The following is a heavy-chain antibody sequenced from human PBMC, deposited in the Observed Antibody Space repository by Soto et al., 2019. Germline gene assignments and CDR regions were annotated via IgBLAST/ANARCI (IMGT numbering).Heavy chain of an antibody. J-gene: IGHJ6*03. D-gene: IGHD1-20*01. CDR2: IYYSGST. CDR1: GGSISSGGYY. Sequence: QGELQESGPGLVKPSQTLSLTCTVSGGSISSGGYYWSWIRQHPGKGLEWIGYIYYSGSTYYNPSLKSRVTISVDTSKNQFSLKLSSVTAADTAVYYCASITYPTGYYYYYMYVWGKGTTVTVSS. CDR3: ASITYPTGYYYYYMYV. V-gene: IGHV4-31*03.